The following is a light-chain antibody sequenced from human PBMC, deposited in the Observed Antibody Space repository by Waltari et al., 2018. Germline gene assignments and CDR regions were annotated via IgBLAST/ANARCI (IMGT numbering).Light chain of an antibody. CDR3: ASWDDSLGGVI. J-gene: IGLJ2*01. CDR1: RYNIGNRY. V-gene: IGLV1-47*01. CDR2: KNS. Sequence: QSVLSQPPSASGTPGQGVPLPCSGNRYNIGNRYGYWYTQPPGMAPKLLIYKNSQRPSGVPDRISGSKSGTSASLAISGLRSEDEADYYCASWDDSLGGVIFGGGTKVTVL.